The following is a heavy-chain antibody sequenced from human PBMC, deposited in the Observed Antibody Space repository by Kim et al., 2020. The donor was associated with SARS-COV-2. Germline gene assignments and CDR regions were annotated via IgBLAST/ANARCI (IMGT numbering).Heavy chain of an antibody. D-gene: IGHD4-17*01. J-gene: IGHJ3*02. Sequence: PSLKSRVTISVDTSKNQFSLKLSSVTAADTAVYYCARDHDYGDYADAFDIWGQGTMVTVSS. V-gene: IGHV4-59*01. CDR3: ARDHDYGDYADAFDI.